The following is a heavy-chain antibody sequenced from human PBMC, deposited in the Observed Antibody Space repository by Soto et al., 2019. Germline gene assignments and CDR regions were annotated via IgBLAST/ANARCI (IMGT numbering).Heavy chain of an antibody. D-gene: IGHD3-9*01. CDR2: LYYSGST. V-gene: IGHV4-59*01. CDR1: GDCINSSY. CDR3: ARLYPFYDLLTGSQLYAFDI. Sequence: SVTLSLTCSILGDCINSSYWNWIRKAAGPGLEWIGYLYYSGSTNFSPSLKSRVTISIDTSKEQFSLKLSSVTAADTAVYYCARLYPFYDLLTGSQLYAFDIWGQGTMVT. J-gene: IGHJ3*02.